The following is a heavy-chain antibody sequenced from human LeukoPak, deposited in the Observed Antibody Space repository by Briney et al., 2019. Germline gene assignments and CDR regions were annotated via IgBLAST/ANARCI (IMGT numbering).Heavy chain of an antibody. CDR3: ARVLDSYSKSDGFDM. D-gene: IGHD5-18*01. CDR2: MSSTGSS. J-gene: IGHJ3*02. Sequence: SETLSLTCTVFGGSISGYHWSWIRQAAGEGLEWIGRMSSTGSSDYSPSLKSRVSMSVDTSRNQFSLNLSSVTAADTAVYYCARVLDSYSKSDGFDMWGQGTKVTVSS. CDR1: GGSISGYH. V-gene: IGHV4-4*07.